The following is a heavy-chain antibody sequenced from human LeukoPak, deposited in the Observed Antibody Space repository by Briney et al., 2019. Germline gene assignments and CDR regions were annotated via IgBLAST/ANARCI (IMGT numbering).Heavy chain of an antibody. D-gene: IGHD6-13*01. Sequence: SQTLSLTCTVSGGFISSSSYYWGRIRQPPGKGLVWFGSIYYRHSTHTLPSLKCRVTISVDTSKNQISLKLSSVTAADTAVYYCARHYSSSLFDFWGQGTLVTVSS. CDR1: GGFISSSSYY. CDR3: ARHYSSSLFDF. J-gene: IGHJ4*02. CDR2: IYYRHST. V-gene: IGHV4-39*01.